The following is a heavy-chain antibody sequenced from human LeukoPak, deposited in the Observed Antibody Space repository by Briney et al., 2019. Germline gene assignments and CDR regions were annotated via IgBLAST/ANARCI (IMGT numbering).Heavy chain of an antibody. CDR1: GGSFSGYY. Sequence: SETLSLTCTVYGGSFSGYYWSWLRQPPGKGLEWIGEINHSGSTKYNPSLQSRVTISVDTSKNQFSLKLSSVTAADTAVYYCARGRKYTSGYRVTELGSGYSDYWGQGTLVTVSS. CDR3: ARGRKYTSGYRVTELGSGYSDY. J-gene: IGHJ4*02. D-gene: IGHD5-18*01. V-gene: IGHV4-34*01. CDR2: INHSGST.